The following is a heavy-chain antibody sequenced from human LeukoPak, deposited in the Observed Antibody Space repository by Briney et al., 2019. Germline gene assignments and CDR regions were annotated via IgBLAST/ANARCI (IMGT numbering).Heavy chain of an antibody. D-gene: IGHD5-12*01. CDR2: ISYDGSNK. CDR3: ARDPTPGVVAPNPDY. CDR1: GFTFSSYA. Sequence: GGSLRLSCAASGFTFSSYAMHWVRQAPGKGLEWVAVISYDGSNKYYADSVKGRFTISRDNSKNTLYLQMNSLGAEDTAVYYCARDPTPGVVAPNPDYWGQGTLVTVSS. V-gene: IGHV3-30-3*01. J-gene: IGHJ4*02.